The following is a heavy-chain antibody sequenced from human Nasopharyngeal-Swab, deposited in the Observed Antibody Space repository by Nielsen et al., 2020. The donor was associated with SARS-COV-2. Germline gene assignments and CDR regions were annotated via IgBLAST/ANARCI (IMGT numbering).Heavy chain of an antibody. V-gene: IGHV3-23*01. CDR2: ISVSGDYT. D-gene: IGHD6-13*01. CDR1: GFTFRSYA. J-gene: IGHJ4*02. Sequence: GESLKISCAASGFTFRSYAISWVRQTPGRGLEWVSTISVSGDYTYYADSAKGRFSISRDNSKSTLYLQMNSLRAEDTAVYYCAKHAAYTNSWHHFDYWGQGTLVTVSS. CDR3: AKHAAYTNSWHHFDY.